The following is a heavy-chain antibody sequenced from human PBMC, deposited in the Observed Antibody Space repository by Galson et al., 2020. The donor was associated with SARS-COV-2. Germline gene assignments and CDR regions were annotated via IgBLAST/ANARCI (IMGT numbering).Heavy chain of an antibody. CDR2: IYYSRSS. CDR3: ARHADNSWSLGWFDP. CDR1: GGSISSYY. V-gene: IGHV4-59*08. Sequence: ETSETLSLTCTVSGGSISSYYWSWIRQPPGKGLEWIGYIYYSRSSNYNPSLQSRVIISIDTSKNQFSLKLSSVTAADTAVYYCARHADNSWSLGWFDPWGQGTLVTVSS. D-gene: IGHD6-13*01. J-gene: IGHJ5*02.